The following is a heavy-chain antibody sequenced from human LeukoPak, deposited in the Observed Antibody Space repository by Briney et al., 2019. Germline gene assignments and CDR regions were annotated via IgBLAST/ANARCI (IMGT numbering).Heavy chain of an antibody. D-gene: IGHD3-9*01. J-gene: IGHJ6*03. CDR2: INWNGGST. Sequence: PGGSLRLSCAASGFTFDDYGMSWVRQAPGKGLEWVSGINWNGGSTGYADSVKGRFTISRDNAKNSLYLQMNSLRAEDTAVYYCAQSKLEYYDILTGSYYMDVWGKGTTVTISS. V-gene: IGHV3-20*04. CDR3: AQSKLEYYDILTGSYYMDV. CDR1: GFTFDDYG.